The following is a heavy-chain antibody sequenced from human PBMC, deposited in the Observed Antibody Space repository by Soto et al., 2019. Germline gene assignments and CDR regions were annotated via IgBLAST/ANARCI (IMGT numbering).Heavy chain of an antibody. CDR1: GYTFTSYA. CDR3: ARDREYYYDSSGNYYYHYAMDV. V-gene: IGHV1-18*04. Sequence: ASVKVSCKASGYTFTSYAISWVLQAPGQGLEWMGWISGYSSNTKYAQNFQGRVTMTTDTSTSTAYMELRSLRSDDTAVYYCARDREYYYDSSGNYYYHYAMDVWGQGSKV. D-gene: IGHD3-22*01. CDR2: ISGYSSNT. J-gene: IGHJ6*02.